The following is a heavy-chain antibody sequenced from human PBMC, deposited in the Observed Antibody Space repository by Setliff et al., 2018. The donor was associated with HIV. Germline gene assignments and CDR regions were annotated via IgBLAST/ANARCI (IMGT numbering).Heavy chain of an antibody. V-gene: IGHV3-23*01. D-gene: IGHD6-13*01. J-gene: IGHJ4*02. CDR2: ITGSGGST. CDR1: GFSFRSYA. Sequence: LRLSCKASGFSFRSYAMSWVRQAPGKGLEWVSGITGSGGSTYYADFVKGRFTISRDNSKNTVYLRMNSLGAEDMAIYYCAREDSSWYGSLDYWGQGTPVTVSS. CDR3: AREDSSWYGSLDY.